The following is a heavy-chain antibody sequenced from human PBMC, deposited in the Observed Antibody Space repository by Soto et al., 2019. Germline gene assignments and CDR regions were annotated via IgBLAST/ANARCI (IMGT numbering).Heavy chain of an antibody. Sequence: GGSLRLACAASEFTFSSYAMSWVRQAPGKGLEWVSVISGSGGSTYYADSVKGRFTISRDNSKNTLYLQMNSLRAEDTAVYYCASYSSGSSLRPYYFDYWGQGT. J-gene: IGHJ4*02. CDR2: ISGSGGST. V-gene: IGHV3-23*01. D-gene: IGHD6-19*01. CDR1: EFTFSSYA. CDR3: ASYSSGSSLRPYYFDY.